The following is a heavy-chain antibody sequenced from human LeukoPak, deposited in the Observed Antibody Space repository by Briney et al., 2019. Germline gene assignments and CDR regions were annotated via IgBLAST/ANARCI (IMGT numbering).Heavy chain of an antibody. V-gene: IGHV1-18*04. CDR3: ARVTGDNWFDP. Sequence: GASVKVSCKASGYTFTGYYMHWVRQAPGQGLEWMGWISAYNGNTNYAQKLQGRVTMTTDTSTSTAYMELRSLRSDDTAVYYCARVTGDNWFDPWGQGTLVTVSS. D-gene: IGHD1-26*01. J-gene: IGHJ5*02. CDR2: ISAYNGNT. CDR1: GYTFTGYY.